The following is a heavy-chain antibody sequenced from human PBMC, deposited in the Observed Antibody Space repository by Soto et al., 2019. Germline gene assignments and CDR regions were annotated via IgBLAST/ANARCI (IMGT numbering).Heavy chain of an antibody. J-gene: IGHJ6*02. CDR1: GFTFSSYA. CDR3: MRPAPRGRHYFYFGMDV. CDR2: ISSSGGST. D-gene: IGHD3-10*01. Sequence: PGGSLRLSCAASGFTFSSYAMSWVRQAPGKGLGWVSGISSSGGSTYYADSVKGRFTTSRDNSKNTLFLRMNRPRVEDTAVYYCMRPAPRGRHYFYFGMDVWGQGTTVTVSS. V-gene: IGHV3-23*01.